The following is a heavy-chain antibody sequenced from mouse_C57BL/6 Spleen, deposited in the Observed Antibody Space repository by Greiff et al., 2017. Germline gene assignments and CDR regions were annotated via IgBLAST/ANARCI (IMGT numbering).Heavy chain of an antibody. J-gene: IGHJ2*01. CDR3: ARSDGYYEDY. CDR1: GYSFTSYY. CDR2: IYPGSGNT. V-gene: IGHV1-66*01. Sequence: VKLMESGPELVKPGASVKISCKASGYSFTSYYIHWVKQRPGQGLEWIGWIYPGSGNTKYNEKFKGKATLTADTSSSTAYMQLSSLTSEDSAVYYCARSDGYYEDYWGQGTTLTVSS. D-gene: IGHD2-3*01.